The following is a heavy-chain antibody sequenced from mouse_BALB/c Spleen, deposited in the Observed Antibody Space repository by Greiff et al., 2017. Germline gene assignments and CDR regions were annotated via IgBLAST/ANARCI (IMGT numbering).Heavy chain of an antibody. CDR1: GFSLTGYG. J-gene: IGHJ4*01. V-gene: IGHV2-6-7*01. CDR2: IWGDGST. D-gene: IGHD1-1*01. CDR3: ARDPPYYYGSMDD. Sequence: QVQLKQSGPGLVAPSQSLSITCTVSGFSLTGYGVNWVRQPPGKGLEWLGMIWGDGSTDYNSALKSRLSISKDNSKSQVFLKMNSLQTDDTARYYCARDPPYYYGSMDDWGEGTSVTVSS.